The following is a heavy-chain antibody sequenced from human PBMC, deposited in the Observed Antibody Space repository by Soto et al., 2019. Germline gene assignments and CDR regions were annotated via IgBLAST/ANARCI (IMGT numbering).Heavy chain of an antibody. CDR1: GYTFTSYD. CDR3: GGEGELELAGGWFDP. J-gene: IGHJ5*02. D-gene: IGHD1-7*01. CDR2: MNPNSGNT. Sequence: ASVKVSCKASGYTFTSYDINWVLQATGQGLEWMGWMNPNSGNTGYAQKFQGRVTMTRNTSISTAYMELSSLRSEDTAVYYCGGEGELELAGGWFDPWGQGTLVTVSS. V-gene: IGHV1-8*01.